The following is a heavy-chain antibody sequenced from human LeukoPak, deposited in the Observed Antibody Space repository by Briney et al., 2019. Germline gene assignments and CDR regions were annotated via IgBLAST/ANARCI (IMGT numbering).Heavy chain of an antibody. CDR1: GYTFTSYG. Sequence: GASVKVSCKASGYTFTSYGITWVRQAPGQGLEWMGWISAYNGKTNYGQKRQGRVTMTTDTSTSTAYMELRSLRSDDTAVYYCARQDIVVVVAATWFDYWGQGTLVTVSS. V-gene: IGHV1-18*01. CDR3: ARQDIVVVVAATWFDY. D-gene: IGHD2-15*01. J-gene: IGHJ4*02. CDR2: ISAYNGKT.